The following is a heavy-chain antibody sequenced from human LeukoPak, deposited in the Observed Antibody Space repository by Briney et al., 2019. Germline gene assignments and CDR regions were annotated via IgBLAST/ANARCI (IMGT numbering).Heavy chain of an antibody. CDR3: AREYSSSWYIRGAFDI. CDR2: ISYDGSNK. V-gene: IGHV3-30*04. J-gene: IGHJ3*02. CDR1: GFTFSSYA. D-gene: IGHD6-13*01. Sequence: GGSLRLSCAASGFTFSSYAMHWVRQAPGKGLEWVAVISYDGSNKYYADSVKGRFTISRDNSKNTLYLQMNSLRAEDTAVYYCAREYSSSWYIRGAFDIWGQGTMVTVSS.